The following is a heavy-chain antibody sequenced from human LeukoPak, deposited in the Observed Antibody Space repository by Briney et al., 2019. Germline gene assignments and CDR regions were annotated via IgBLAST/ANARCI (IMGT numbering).Heavy chain of an antibody. D-gene: IGHD3-9*01. V-gene: IGHV3-30-3*01. CDR2: ISYDGSNK. CDR3: ARDTLRYFDWLLGRGGYYYYYGMDV. Sequence: PGRSLRLSCAASGFTFSSYAMRWVRQAPGKGLEWVAVISYDGSNKYYADSVKGRFTISRDNSKNTLYLQMNSLRAEDTAVYYCARDTLRYFDWLLGRGGYYYYYGMDVWGQGTTVTVSS. CDR1: GFTFSSYA. J-gene: IGHJ6*02.